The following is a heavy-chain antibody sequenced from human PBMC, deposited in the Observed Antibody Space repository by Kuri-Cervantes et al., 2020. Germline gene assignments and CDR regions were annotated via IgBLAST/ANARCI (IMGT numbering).Heavy chain of an antibody. CDR1: GYTFTSYD. V-gene: IGHV1-69*13. J-gene: IGHJ3*02. D-gene: IGHD3-22*01. CDR2: IIPIFGTA. CDR3: ARDDGVITMIVEDSHDAFDI. Sequence: SVKVSCKASGYTFTSYDINWVRQAPGQGLEWMGGIIPIFGTANYAQKFQGRVTITADESTSTAYMELSSLRSEDTAVYYCARDDGVITMIVEDSHDAFDIWGQGTMVTVSS.